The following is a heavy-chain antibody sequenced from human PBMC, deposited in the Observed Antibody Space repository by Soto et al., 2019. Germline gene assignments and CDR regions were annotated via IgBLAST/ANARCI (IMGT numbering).Heavy chain of an antibody. J-gene: IGHJ1*01. CDR2: IYYTEGT. V-gene: IGHV4-39*02. Sequence: PSETLSLTCTVSGDSISTRSNYWAWIRQPPGKGLEWIGSIYYTEGTYYNPSLKSRVTLFLDTSKNHFSLNLSSVTAADTAVYYCAREGPPIRAHNPPEYFQHWGQGTPVTVSS. CDR1: GDSISTRSNY. CDR3: AREGPPIRAHNPPEYFQH.